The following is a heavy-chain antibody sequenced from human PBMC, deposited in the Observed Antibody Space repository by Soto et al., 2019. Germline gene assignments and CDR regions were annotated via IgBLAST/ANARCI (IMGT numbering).Heavy chain of an antibody. CDR1: DYTITSGYH. Sequence: SETLSLTCVVSDYTITSGYHWGWIRQPPGKGPEWIGSIYHSESTYYNPSLKSRVTISVDTSKNQFSLKLSSVTAADTAVYYCARDGTTVTDNNPNQYYYYYNGMDVWGQGTTVTVSS. D-gene: IGHD4-17*01. J-gene: IGHJ6*02. CDR3: ARDGTTVTDNNPNQYYYYYNGMDV. CDR2: IYHSEST. V-gene: IGHV4-38-2*02.